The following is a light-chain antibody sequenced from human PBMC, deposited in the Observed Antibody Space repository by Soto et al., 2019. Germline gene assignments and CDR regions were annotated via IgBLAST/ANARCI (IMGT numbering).Light chain of an antibody. CDR3: SSYTSSSTYV. Sequence: QSVLTQPTSVSGSPGQSITISCTGTSSDVGGYNYVSWYQQRPGKAPKLMIYEVSSRPSGVSNRFSGSKSGNTASLTISGLQAEDEADYYCSSYTSSSTYVFGTGTKVTVL. CDR2: EVS. V-gene: IGLV2-14*01. J-gene: IGLJ1*01. CDR1: SSDVGGYNY.